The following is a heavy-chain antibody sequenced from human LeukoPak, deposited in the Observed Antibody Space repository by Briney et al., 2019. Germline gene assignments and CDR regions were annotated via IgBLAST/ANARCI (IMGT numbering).Heavy chain of an antibody. CDR2: IGGTGGNI. D-gene: IGHD5-12*01. Sequence: PGGSLRLSCAASGLSFSNYAMYWVRQAPGKGLEWVSAIGGTGGNIFYRDSAKGRFTISRDDLKSTLYLQMKTLRAEDTAVYYCAKDGAWLRFDDWGQGILVTVSS. CDR3: AKDGAWLRFDD. J-gene: IGHJ4*02. CDR1: GLSFSNYA. V-gene: IGHV3-23*01.